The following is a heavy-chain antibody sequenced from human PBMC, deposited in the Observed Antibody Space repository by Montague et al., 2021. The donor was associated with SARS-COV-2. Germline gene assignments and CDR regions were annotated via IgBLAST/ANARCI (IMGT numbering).Heavy chain of an antibody. V-gene: IGHV4-4*07. Sequence: SETLSLTCTVSGDSITSYYWSWIRQPARKGLEWIVRLYTNGNTNYNPSLRSRVTISVDTSKNQFSLKLSSVTAADTAVYYCAREKDPYYVDSSGYHNAFVIWGQGTTVTVSS. J-gene: IGHJ6*02. CDR2: LYTNGNT. D-gene: IGHD3-22*01. CDR1: GDSITSYY. CDR3: AREKDPYYVDSSGYHNAFVI.